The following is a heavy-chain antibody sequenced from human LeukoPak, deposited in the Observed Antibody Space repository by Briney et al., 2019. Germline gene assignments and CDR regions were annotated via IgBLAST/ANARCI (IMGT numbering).Heavy chain of an antibody. CDR1: GGTFSSYA. CDR2: IIPIFGTA. Sequence: SVKVSCKASGGTFSSYAISWVRQAPGQGLEWMGRIIPIFGTANYAQKFRGRVTITTDESTSTAYMELSSLRSEDTAVYYCCAVVATIDTLYYFDYWGQGTLVTVSS. D-gene: IGHD5-12*01. V-gene: IGHV1-69*05. J-gene: IGHJ4*02. CDR3: CAVVATIDTLYYFDY.